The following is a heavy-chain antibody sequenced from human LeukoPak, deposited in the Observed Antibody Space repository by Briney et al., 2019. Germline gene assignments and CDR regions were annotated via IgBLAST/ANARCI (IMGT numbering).Heavy chain of an antibody. CDR1: GFTVSGNY. D-gene: IGHD1-26*01. CDR3: ARDRELRDYYYGMDV. Sequence: GGSLRLSCAASGFTVSGNYMSWVRQAPGKGLEWVSVIYNGGSTYYADSVKGRFTISRDNSKNTLYLQMNSLRAEDTAVYYCARDRELRDYYYGMDVWGQGTTVTVSS. V-gene: IGHV3-66*01. CDR2: IYNGGST. J-gene: IGHJ6*02.